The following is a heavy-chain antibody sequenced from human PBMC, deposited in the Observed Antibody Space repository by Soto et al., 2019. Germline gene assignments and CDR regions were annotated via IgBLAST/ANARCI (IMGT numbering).Heavy chain of an antibody. J-gene: IGHJ4*02. V-gene: IGHV1-69*06. CDR1: RGTFSSYA. Sequence: SVKVSCKASRGTFSSYAMSWVRQAPGQGLEWMGGIIPIFGTANDAQKFQGRVTITADKSTSTAYMELSSLRSEDTAVSYCAGRVGGSIDYWGQGTLVTVSS. CDR3: AGRVGGSIDY. CDR2: IIPIFGTA. D-gene: IGHD1-26*01.